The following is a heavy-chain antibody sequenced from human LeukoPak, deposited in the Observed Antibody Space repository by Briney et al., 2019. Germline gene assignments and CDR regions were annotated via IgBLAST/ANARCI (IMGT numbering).Heavy chain of an antibody. D-gene: IGHD6-13*01. Sequence: ASVKVSCKASGYTLTGYYMHWVRHAPGQGLEWMGWINPNSGGTNYAQKFQGRVTMTRDTSISTAYMELSRLRSDDTAVYYCARGKQQLAKYFQHWGQGTLVTVSS. J-gene: IGHJ1*01. CDR1: GYTLTGYY. CDR3: ARGKQQLAKYFQH. CDR2: INPNSGGT. V-gene: IGHV1-2*02.